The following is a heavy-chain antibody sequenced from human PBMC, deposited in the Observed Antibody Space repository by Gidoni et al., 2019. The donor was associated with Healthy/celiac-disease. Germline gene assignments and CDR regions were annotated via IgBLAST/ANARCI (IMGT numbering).Heavy chain of an antibody. J-gene: IGHJ4*02. V-gene: IGHV3-33*01. D-gene: IGHD6-19*01. Sequence: QVQLVESGGGVVQPGRSLRLSCAASGFTFSSYGMHWVRQAPGKGLEWVAVIWYDGSNKYYADSVKGRFTISRDNSKNTLYLQMNSLRAEDTAVYYCARDLAVAVPLYYFDYWGQGTLVTVSS. CDR1: GFTFSSYG. CDR2: IWYDGSNK. CDR3: ARDLAVAVPLYYFDY.